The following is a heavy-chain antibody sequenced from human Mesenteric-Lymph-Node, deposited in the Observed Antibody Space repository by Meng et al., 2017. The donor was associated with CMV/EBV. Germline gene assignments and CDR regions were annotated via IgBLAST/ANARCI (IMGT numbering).Heavy chain of an antibody. CDR1: GFTFSSYA. D-gene: IGHD6-13*01. CDR3: ARVAAAGTGFDY. CDR2: ISGSGGST. V-gene: IGHV3-23*01. J-gene: IGHJ4*02. Sequence: GGSLRLSCAASGFTFSSYAMSWVRQAPGKGLEWVSAISGSGGSTFYADSVKGRFTISRDNSKNTLHLQMNSLRVDDTALYYCARVAAAGTGFDYWGQGTLVTVSS.